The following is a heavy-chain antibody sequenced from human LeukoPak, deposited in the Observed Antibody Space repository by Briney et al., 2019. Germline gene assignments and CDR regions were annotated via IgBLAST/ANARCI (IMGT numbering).Heavy chain of an antibody. J-gene: IGHJ4*02. V-gene: IGHV3-7*01. CDR3: AKVAKYYYGPETYYFFEQ. CDR1: GFSFSTYW. D-gene: IGHD3-10*01. CDR2: INQDGTEK. Sequence: GGSLRLSCAASGFSFSTYWMSWVRQAPGKGLEWVANINQDGTEKYYVDSVKGRFTVSRDYAKNSLYLQMNSLRVEDTAVYYCAKVAKYYYGPETYYFFEQWGQGTPVTASS.